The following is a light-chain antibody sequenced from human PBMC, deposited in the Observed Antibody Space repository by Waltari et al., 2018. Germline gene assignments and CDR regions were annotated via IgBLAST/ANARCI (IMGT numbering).Light chain of an antibody. Sequence: EIVMTQSPATLSVSPGERATLSCRTSQSVSTNLAWYQQHPGQAPRLLIHGTSTGATGIPARFSGSGSGTEFTLTISSLQSEDFAVYYCQQYNNWPLTFGGGTKVEIK. CDR2: GTS. V-gene: IGKV3-15*01. CDR3: QQYNNWPLT. CDR1: QSVSTN. J-gene: IGKJ4*01.